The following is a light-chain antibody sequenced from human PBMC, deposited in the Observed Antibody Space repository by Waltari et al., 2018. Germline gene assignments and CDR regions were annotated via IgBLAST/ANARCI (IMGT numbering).Light chain of an antibody. V-gene: IGKV1-27*01. Sequence: DVQMTQSPSSLSASVGDGVTIPCRTSKDTSTYLAWYQQKPGQAPKVIFYAASTVQSGVPSRFSGRRSGADFTLTITSLQPDDVATYYCQYYNGAPFTFGPGTKVDI. CDR3: QYYNGAPFT. CDR1: KDTSTY. J-gene: IGKJ3*01. CDR2: AAS.